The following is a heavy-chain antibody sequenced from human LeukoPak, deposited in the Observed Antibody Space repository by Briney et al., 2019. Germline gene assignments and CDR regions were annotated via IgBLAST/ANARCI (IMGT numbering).Heavy chain of an antibody. Sequence: PSETLSLTCTVSGGSISSSSYYWGWIRQPPGKGLEWIGSIYYSGSTYYNPSLKSRVTISVDTSKNQFSLKLSSVTAADTAVYYCARDSGYSGYDQKGYFDYWGQGTLVTVSS. CDR2: IYYSGST. D-gene: IGHD5-12*01. CDR1: GGSISSSSYY. J-gene: IGHJ4*02. CDR3: ARDSGYSGYDQKGYFDY. V-gene: IGHV4-39*07.